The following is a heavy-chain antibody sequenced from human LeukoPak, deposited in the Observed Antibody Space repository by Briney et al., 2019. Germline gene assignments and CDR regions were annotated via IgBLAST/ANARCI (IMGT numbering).Heavy chain of an antibody. V-gene: IGHV3-74*01. D-gene: IGHD3-3*01. CDR3: TRAGYDNVWRNFDS. J-gene: IGHJ4*02. CDR1: GFTSSTYW. CDR2: INSDGSRI. Sequence: QPGGALRLSCTASGFTSSTYWMHWGRQAPGQGLVWVSRINSDGSRINYADSVKGRFTISRDNAKKPLFLEMNSLRSDDTDVYYCTRAGYDNVWRNFDSWGQGTLVAVSS.